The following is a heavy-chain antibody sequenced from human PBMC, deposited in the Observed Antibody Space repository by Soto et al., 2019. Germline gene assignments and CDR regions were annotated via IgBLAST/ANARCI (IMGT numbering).Heavy chain of an antibody. V-gene: IGHV3-7*01. D-gene: IGHD3-3*01. J-gene: IGHJ6*02. CDR2: IKQDGSEK. CDR3: ARGFTYYDFWSGWLSPEDYYAMDV. CDR1: GSSFSRYW. Sequence: GGSLRLSCAASGSSFSRYWMSWVRQAPGKGLEWVGNIKQDGSEKYYVDSVKGRFTISRDNAKNSLFLQMSSLRAEDTAVYYCARGFTYYDFWSGWLSPEDYYAMDVRGQGTTVTVSS.